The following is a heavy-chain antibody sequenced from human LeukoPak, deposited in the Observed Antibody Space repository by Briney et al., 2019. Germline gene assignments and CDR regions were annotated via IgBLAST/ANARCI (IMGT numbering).Heavy chain of an antibody. CDR1: GFTFRTSA. CDR2: VGTDCDT. V-gene: IGHV3-23*01. J-gene: IGHJ4*02. D-gene: IGHD3-3*02. CDR3: AKDPLGLGY. Sequence: GGSLRLSCAASGFTFRTSAFSWVRQSPGRGLEWVSTVGTDCDTYYADSVKGRFTISRDNSKNTLYLQMNSLRAEDTAVYYCAKDPLGLGYWGQGTLVTVSS.